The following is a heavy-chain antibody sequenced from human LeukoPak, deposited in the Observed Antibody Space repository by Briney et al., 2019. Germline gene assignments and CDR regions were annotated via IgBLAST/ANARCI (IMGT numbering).Heavy chain of an antibody. D-gene: IGHD2-8*01. CDR2: IYYSGST. CDR3: ARLMDGKHFDY. Sequence: SETLSLTCTVSGGSISSYYWSWIRQPPGKGLEWIGYIYYSGSTNYNPSLKSRVTISVDTSKNQFSLKLSSVTAADTAVYYCARLMDGKHFDYWGQGTLVTVPS. V-gene: IGHV4-59*08. J-gene: IGHJ4*02. CDR1: GGSISSYY.